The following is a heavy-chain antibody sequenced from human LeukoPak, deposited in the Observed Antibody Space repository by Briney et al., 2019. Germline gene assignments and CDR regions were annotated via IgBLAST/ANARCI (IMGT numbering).Heavy chain of an antibody. CDR3: ARGPRRITIFGVVIGGPNFDY. CDR1: GGTFSSYA. V-gene: IGHV1-69*13. CDR2: IIPIFGTA. D-gene: IGHD3-3*01. Sequence: ASVKVSCKASGGTFSSYAISWVRQAPGQGLERMGGIIPIFGTANYAQKFQGRVTITADESTSTAYMELSSLRSEDTAVYYCARGPRRITIFGVVIGGPNFDYWGQGTLVTVSS. J-gene: IGHJ4*02.